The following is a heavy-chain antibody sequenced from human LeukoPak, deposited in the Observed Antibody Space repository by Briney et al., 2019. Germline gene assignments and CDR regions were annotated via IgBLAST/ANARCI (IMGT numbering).Heavy chain of an antibody. V-gene: IGHV4-38-2*02. CDR3: ASLTPSYSNYATGWFDP. J-gene: IGHJ5*02. D-gene: IGHD4-11*01. Sequence: SETLSLTCTVSGYSISSGYYWGWIRQPPGKGLEWIGSIYHSGSTYYNPSLKSRVTISVDTSKNQFSLKLSSVTAADTAVYYCASLTPSYSNYATGWFDPWGQGTLVTVSS. CDR2: IYHSGST. CDR1: GYSISSGYY.